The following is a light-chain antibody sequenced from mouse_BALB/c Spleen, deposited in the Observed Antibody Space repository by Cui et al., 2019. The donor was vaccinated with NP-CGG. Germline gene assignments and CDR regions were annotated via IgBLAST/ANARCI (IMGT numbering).Light chain of an antibody. CDR2: GTN. CDR1: TGAVTSNNF. J-gene: IGLJ1*01. CDR3: ALWYSNHWV. V-gene: IGLV1*01. Sequence: QAVVTQESALTTSPGETLTLTCRSSTGAVTSNNFANWVQEIPDHLFTGLIGGTNNRAPGVPARFSGSLIGDKAALTITGAQTEDEAIYFCALWYSNHWVFGGGTKLTVL.